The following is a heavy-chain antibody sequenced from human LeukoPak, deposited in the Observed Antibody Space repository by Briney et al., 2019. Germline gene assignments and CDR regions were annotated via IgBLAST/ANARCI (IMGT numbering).Heavy chain of an antibody. J-gene: IGHJ4*02. CDR2: IIPIFGTA. Sequence: SVKVSCKASGGTFSSYAISWVRQAPGQGLEWMGGIIPIFGTANYAQKFQGRVTITADESTSTAYMELSSLRSEDTAVYYCASQYGGNGYFDYWGQGTRVTVSS. CDR1: GGTFSSYA. CDR3: ASQYGGNGYFDY. D-gene: IGHD4-23*01. V-gene: IGHV1-69*01.